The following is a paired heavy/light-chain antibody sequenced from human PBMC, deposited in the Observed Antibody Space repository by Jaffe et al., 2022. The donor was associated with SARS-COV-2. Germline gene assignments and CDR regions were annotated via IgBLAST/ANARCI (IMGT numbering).Heavy chain of an antibody. J-gene: IGHJ4*02. Sequence: EVQLVESGGGLVQPGGSLRLSCAASGFTVSGDSMSWVRQAPGKGLEWVSLIFGGGATHYTDSVKGRFTISRDISKSTLSLQMSSLRAEDTAIYYCAFTHTWGGRGTFDYWGRGTLVTVAS. CDR3: AFTHTWGGRGTFDY. V-gene: IGHV3-53*01. CDR1: GFTVSGDS. D-gene: IGHD7-27*01. CDR2: IFGGGAT.
Light chain of an antibody. V-gene: IGKV1-12*01. CDR1: QGINNY. J-gene: IGKJ5*01. CDR2: LAS. CDR3: QQAQSFPIT. Sequence: DIQMTQSPSSVSASVGDRVTITCRASQGINNYLAWYQRKPGEAPKLLISLASNLQSGVPPRFSGSGSGTDFTLTISSLQPEDLATYYCQQAQSFPITFGQGTRLEIK.